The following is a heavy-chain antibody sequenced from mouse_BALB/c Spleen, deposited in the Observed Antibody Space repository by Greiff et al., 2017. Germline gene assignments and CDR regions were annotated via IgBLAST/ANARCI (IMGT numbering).Heavy chain of an antibody. CDR3: ARTTAFYAMDY. Sequence: EVQGVESGGGLVKPGGSLKLSCAASGFTFSSYAMSWVRQTPEKRLEWVASISSGGSTYYPDSVKGRFTISRDNARNILYLQMSSLRSEDTAMYYCARTTAFYAMDYWGQGTSVTVSS. V-gene: IGHV5-6-5*01. CDR1: GFTFSSYA. D-gene: IGHD1-2*01. J-gene: IGHJ4*01. CDR2: ISSGGST.